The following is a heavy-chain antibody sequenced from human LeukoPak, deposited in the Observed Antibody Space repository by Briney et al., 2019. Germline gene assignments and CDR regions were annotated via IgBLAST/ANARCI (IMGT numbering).Heavy chain of an antibody. CDR3: ARDMSSVLRFLEWSPRHSLDY. CDR2: IYYSGST. D-gene: IGHD3-3*01. CDR1: GGSISSSRYY. Sequence: PSETLSLTCTVSGGSISSSRYYWGWIRQPPGKGLEWIGSIYYSGSTYYNPSLKSRVTISVDTSKNQFSLKLSSVTAADTAVYYCARDMSSVLRFLEWSPRHSLDYWGQGTLVTVSS. V-gene: IGHV4-39*07. J-gene: IGHJ4*02.